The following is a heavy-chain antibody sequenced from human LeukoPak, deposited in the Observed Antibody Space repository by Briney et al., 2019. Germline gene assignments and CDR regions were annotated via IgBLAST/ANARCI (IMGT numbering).Heavy chain of an antibody. Sequence: PSETLSLTCNVSGESISSGNYYWIWIRQPAGKGLEWIGRIHSSGFANYNRSLKSRVTISRDTSKNQLSLKVSSVTAADTAVYFCVSSRVATPPYNYGMDVWGQGTTVVVSS. CDR3: VSSRVATPPYNYGMDV. CDR2: IHSSGFA. CDR1: GESISSGNYY. J-gene: IGHJ6*02. D-gene: IGHD3-3*01. V-gene: IGHV4-61*02.